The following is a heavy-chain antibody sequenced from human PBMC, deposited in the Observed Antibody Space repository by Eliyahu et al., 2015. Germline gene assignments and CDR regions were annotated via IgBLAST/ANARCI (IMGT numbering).Heavy chain of an antibody. J-gene: IGHJ4*02. D-gene: IGHD3-10*01. Sequence: EVHLLESGGGLVQPGGSLGVSCAVSGFLFXNYAMSWVRQAPGKGLEWVSTISNIGGTTYYADSVKGRFTISRDNSKHTLSLQMNSLRAEDTAVYYCAKEGSETYFSRFDSWGQGTLVTVSS. CDR2: ISNIGGTT. CDR1: GFLFXNYA. V-gene: IGHV3-23*01. CDR3: AKEGSETYFSRFDS.